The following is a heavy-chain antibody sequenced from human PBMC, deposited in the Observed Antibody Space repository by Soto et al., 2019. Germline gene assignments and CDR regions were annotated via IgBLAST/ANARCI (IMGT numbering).Heavy chain of an antibody. CDR2: IIPILGIA. V-gene: IGHV1-69*02. Sequence: ASVKVSCKASGGTFSSYTISWVRQAPGQGPEWMGRIIPILGIANYAQKFQGRVTITADKSTSTAYMELRSLRSDDTAVYYCARVLPPFDPWGQGTLVTVSS. J-gene: IGHJ5*02. CDR3: ARVLPPFDP. CDR1: GGTFSSYT.